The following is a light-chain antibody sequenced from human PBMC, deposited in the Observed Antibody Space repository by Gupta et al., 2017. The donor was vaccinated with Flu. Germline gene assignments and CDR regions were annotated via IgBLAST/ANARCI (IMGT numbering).Light chain of an antibody. CDR1: QSISSY. CDR3: QQSDSTPFT. V-gene: IGKV1-39*01. CDR2: AAS. Sequence: DIQMTQSPSSLSASVGDRVTITCRASQSISSYLNWYQQKPGKAPKLLIYAASSVQSGVPSRFSGSGSGTDFTLTISSLQPEDFAIYYCQQSDSTPFTFGGGTKVEIK. J-gene: IGKJ4*01.